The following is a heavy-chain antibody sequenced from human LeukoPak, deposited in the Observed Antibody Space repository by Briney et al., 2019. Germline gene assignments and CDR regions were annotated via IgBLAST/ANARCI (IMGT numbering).Heavy chain of an antibody. CDR2: IIPIFGTA. CDR1: GGTFSSYA. Sequence: SVKVSCKASGGTFSSYAISWVRQAPGQGLEWMGGIIPIFGTANYAQKFQGRVTITTDESTSTAYMELRSLRSDDTAVYYCARSAPATPYYYYHYMDVWGKGTTVTVSS. D-gene: IGHD2-15*01. V-gene: IGHV1-69*05. J-gene: IGHJ6*03. CDR3: ARSAPATPYYYYHYMDV.